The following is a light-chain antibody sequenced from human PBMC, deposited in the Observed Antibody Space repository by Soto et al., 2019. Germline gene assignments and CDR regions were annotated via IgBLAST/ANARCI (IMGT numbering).Light chain of an antibody. J-gene: IGLJ2*01. CDR3: SSFGGTIRV. CDR1: SSDVGGYDY. V-gene: IGLV2-14*01. Sequence: QLVLTQPASVSGSPGQSITISCTGTSSDVGGYDYVSWYQQYPGKAPKLMIYEVSNRPSGVSNRFSGSKSGNTASLTISGLQAEDEADYYCSSFGGTIRVFGGGTKLTVL. CDR2: EVS.